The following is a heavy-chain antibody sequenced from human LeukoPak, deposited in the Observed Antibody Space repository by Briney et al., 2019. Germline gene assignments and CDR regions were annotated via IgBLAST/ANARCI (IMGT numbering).Heavy chain of an antibody. CDR1: GYTFTRYL. D-gene: IGHD1-20*01. CDR3: ARPLFCAFDNCGYWLDP. CDR2: INPNGDAT. J-gene: IGHJ5*02. Sequence: ASVKVSCKTSGYTFTRYLIHWVRQAPGQGLEWVGTINPNGDATNYAPRLQGRLTLTQDTSTSTVYMELRGLTPDDTAVYYCARPLFCAFDNCGYWLDPWGPGTLVTVSS. V-gene: IGHV1-46*01.